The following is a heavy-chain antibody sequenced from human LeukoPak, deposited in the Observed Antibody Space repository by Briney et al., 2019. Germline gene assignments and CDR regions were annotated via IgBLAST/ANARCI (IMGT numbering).Heavy chain of an antibody. Sequence: GASVNVSCKASGYTFTGYYMHWVRQAPGQGLEWMGWINPNSGGTNYAQKFQGRVTMTRDTSISTAYMELSRLRSDDTAVYYCARSRMVRGVMSWFDPLGQGTLVTVSS. CDR2: INPNSGGT. D-gene: IGHD3-10*01. CDR3: ARSRMVRGVMSWFDP. J-gene: IGHJ5*02. CDR1: GYTFTGYY. V-gene: IGHV1-2*02.